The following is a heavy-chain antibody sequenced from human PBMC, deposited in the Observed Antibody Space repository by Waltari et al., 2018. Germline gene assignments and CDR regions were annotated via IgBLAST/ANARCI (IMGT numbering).Heavy chain of an antibody. CDR1: GYSISSGYY. CDR3: ARWWELPYFDY. V-gene: IGHV4-38-2*02. CDR2: IYHSGST. J-gene: IGHJ4*02. D-gene: IGHD1-26*01. Sequence: QVQLQESGPGLVKPSETLSLTCTVSGYSISSGYYWGWIRQPPGKGLEWIGSIYHSGSTYYNPSLKSRVTISVDTSKNQFSLKLSSVTAADTAVYYCARWWELPYFDYWGQGTLVTVSS.